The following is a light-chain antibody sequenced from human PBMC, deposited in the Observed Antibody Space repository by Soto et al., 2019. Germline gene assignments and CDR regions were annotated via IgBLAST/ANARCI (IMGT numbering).Light chain of an antibody. J-gene: IGKJ1*01. Sequence: DIQMTQSPSSLSASVGDRVTITCRASQSISTYLHWFQQKPGRAPKLLIYLTSTLQSGVPSRFSGSGSGTEFTLTISSLQPDDFATYYCQQSATTPWTFGQGTTVDVK. CDR1: QSISTY. CDR3: QQSATTPWT. V-gene: IGKV1-39*01. CDR2: LTS.